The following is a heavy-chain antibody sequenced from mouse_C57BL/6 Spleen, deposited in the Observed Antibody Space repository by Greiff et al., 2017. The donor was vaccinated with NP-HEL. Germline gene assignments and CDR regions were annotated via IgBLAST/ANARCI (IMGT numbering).Heavy chain of an antibody. D-gene: IGHD1-1*01. Sequence: QVQLQQSGAELARPGASVKLSCKASGYTFTSYGISWVKQRTGQGLEWIGEIYPRSGNTYYNETFKGTATLTADKSSSTGNMELRSLTSKNAAVDVCALATVGAHWYFDVWGTGTTVTVSS. CDR1: GYTFTSYG. V-gene: IGHV1-81*01. CDR2: IYPRSGNT. CDR3: ALATVGAHWYFDV. J-gene: IGHJ1*03.